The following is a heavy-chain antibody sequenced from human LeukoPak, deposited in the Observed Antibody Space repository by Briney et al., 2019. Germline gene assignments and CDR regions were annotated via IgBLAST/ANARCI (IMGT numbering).Heavy chain of an antibody. CDR3: ARDPGNYDA. J-gene: IGHJ6*02. D-gene: IGHD1-7*01. CDR1: GFTFSSYA. CDR2: ITSRGSV. Sequence: GGSLRLSCAASGFTFSSYAMNWVRQAPGKGLEWVSSITSRGSVFYVDSVKGRFTISRDNAQNSLHLQMNSLRAEDTAVHYCARDPGNYDAWGQGTTVTVSS. V-gene: IGHV3-21*01.